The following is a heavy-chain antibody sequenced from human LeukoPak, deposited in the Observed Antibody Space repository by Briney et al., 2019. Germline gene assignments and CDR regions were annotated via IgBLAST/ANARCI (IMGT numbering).Heavy chain of an antibody. CDR1: GFTFSSYE. Sequence: GSLRLSCAASGFTFSSYEMNWVRQAPGKGLEWVSYISSSGSTIYYADSVKGRFTISRDNAKNSQYLQMNSLRAEDTAVYYCASGAAAGRLDYWGQGTLVTVSS. D-gene: IGHD6-13*01. CDR3: ASGAAAGRLDY. J-gene: IGHJ4*02. CDR2: ISSSGSTI. V-gene: IGHV3-48*03.